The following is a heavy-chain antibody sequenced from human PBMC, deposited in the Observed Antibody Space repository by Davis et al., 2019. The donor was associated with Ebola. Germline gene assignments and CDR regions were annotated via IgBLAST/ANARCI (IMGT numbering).Heavy chain of an antibody. CDR3: ARHDYGDYRLFDY. D-gene: IGHD4-17*01. CDR2: IKQDGSEK. J-gene: IGHJ4*02. V-gene: IGHV3-7*01. CDR1: GFTFSSYC. Sequence: GESLKISCAASGFTFSSYCMSWVRQAPGKGLEWVANIKQDGSEKYYVDSVKGRFTISRDNAKNSLYLQMNSLRAEDTAVYSCARHDYGDYRLFDYWGQGTLVTVSS.